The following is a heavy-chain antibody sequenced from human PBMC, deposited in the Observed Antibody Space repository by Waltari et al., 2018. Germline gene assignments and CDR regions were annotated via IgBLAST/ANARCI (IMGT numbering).Heavy chain of an antibody. Sequence: QLQLQESGPGLAKPSGTLPLTCAVSGVSMTNTAFWSWVRQPPGKGLEWIGQIHRRGRTNYNPSCASRVSMSIDTSNTHFSLMVTSATAADTAVYYCARDLGRGLYLDSWGQGTLVTVSP. D-gene: IGHD2-15*01. CDR1: GVSMTNTAF. V-gene: IGHV4-4*02. CDR2: IHRRGRT. J-gene: IGHJ4*02. CDR3: ARDLGRGLYLDS.